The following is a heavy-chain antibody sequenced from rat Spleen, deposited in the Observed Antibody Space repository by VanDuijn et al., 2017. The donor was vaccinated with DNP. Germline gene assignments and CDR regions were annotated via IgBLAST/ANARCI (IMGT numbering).Heavy chain of an antibody. D-gene: IGHD1-12*01. CDR3: TRHRTIMPYYYAMDA. CDR1: GFIFSNYD. V-gene: IGHV5-7*01. J-gene: IGHJ4*01. CDR2: ISYNGGTP. Sequence: EVQLVESGGGLVQPGRSMKLSCVASGFIFSNYDMAWVRQAPTKGLEWVATISYNGGTPYYRDSVKGRFTISRDNAQSTLYLQMDSLRSEDTATYYCTRHRTIMPYYYAMDAWGQGASVTVSS.